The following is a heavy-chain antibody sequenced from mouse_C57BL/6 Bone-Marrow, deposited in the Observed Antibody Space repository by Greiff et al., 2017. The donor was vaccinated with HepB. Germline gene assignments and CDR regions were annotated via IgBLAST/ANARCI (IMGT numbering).Heavy chain of an antibody. D-gene: IGHD5-1*01. J-gene: IGHJ3*01. V-gene: IGHV14-4*01. CDR2: IDPENGDT. CDR3: TTNKGVPR. Sequence: VQLKESGAELVRPGASVKLSCTASGFNIKDDYMHWVKQRPEQGLEWIGWIDPENGDTEYASKFQGKATITADTSSNTAYLQLSSLTSEDTAVYYCTTNKGVPRWGQGTLVTVSA. CDR1: GFNIKDDY.